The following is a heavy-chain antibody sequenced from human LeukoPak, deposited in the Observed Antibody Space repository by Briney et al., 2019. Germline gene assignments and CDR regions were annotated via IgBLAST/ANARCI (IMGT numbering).Heavy chain of an antibody. CDR1: GFTFSSYA. CDR3: AKGAYSSSWERGDY. D-gene: IGHD6-13*01. CDR2: ISGRGGST. Sequence: TGGSLRLSCAASGFTFSSYAMSWVRQAPGKGLEWVSAISGRGGSTYYADSVKGRFTISRDNSKNTLYLQMNSLRAEDTAVYYCAKGAYSSSWERGDYWGQGTLVTVSS. J-gene: IGHJ4*02. V-gene: IGHV3-23*01.